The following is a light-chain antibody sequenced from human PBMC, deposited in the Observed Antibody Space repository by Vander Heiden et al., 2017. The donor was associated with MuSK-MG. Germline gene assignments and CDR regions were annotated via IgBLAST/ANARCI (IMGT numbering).Light chain of an antibody. J-gene: IGKJ5*01. CDR1: QGMSSW. V-gene: IGKV1-12*01. CDR2: AAS. CDR3: QQANSFPIT. Sequence: DIQMTQSPSSVSASVGDRVTITCRASQGMSSWLAWYQQKPGKAPKLLIYAASSLQSGVPSRFSGSGSGTDFTLTISILLPEDFATYYCQQANSFPITFGQGTRLEIK.